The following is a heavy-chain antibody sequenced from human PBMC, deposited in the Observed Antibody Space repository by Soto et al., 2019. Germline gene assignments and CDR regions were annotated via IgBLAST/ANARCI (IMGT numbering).Heavy chain of an antibody. J-gene: IGHJ6*02. CDR1: GYRFITYW. D-gene: IGHD6-13*01. V-gene: IGHV5-10-1*01. Sequence: ESQRVSGKFSGYRFITYWISLVLQMPGKGREWMGRIDPSESYTNYSPSFQGHVTISADKSISTAYLQWSSLKASDTAMYYCARLPHSSSWYSYYYGMDVWGQGTSVTGSS. CDR2: IDPSESYT. CDR3: ARLPHSSSWYSYYYGMDV.